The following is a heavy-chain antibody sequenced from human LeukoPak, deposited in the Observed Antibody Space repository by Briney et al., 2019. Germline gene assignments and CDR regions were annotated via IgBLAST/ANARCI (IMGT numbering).Heavy chain of an antibody. CDR2: IRYDGSNK. CDR3: ATSLYSGSLFRY. V-gene: IGHV3-30*02. Sequence: PGGSLRLSCAASGFTFSSYGMHWVRQAPGKGLEWVAFIRYDGSNKYYADSVKGRFTISRDNSKNTLYLQMDSLSAEDTAVYYCATSLYSGSLFRYWGQGTLITVSS. D-gene: IGHD6-6*01. J-gene: IGHJ4*02. CDR1: GFTFSSYG.